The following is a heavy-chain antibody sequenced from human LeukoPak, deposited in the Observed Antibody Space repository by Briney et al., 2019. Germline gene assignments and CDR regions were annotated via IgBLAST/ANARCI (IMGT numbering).Heavy chain of an antibody. V-gene: IGHV4-59*08. CDR1: GGSISSYY. Sequence: SETLSLTCTVSGGSISSYYWSWIRQPPGKGLEWIGYNSGTTNYNPSLKSRVTISVDTSKNQFSLKLSSVTAADTAVYYCARGLRFINDYWGQGTLVTVSS. CDR3: ARGLRFINDY. CDR2: NSGTT. D-gene: IGHD5/OR15-5a*01. J-gene: IGHJ4*02.